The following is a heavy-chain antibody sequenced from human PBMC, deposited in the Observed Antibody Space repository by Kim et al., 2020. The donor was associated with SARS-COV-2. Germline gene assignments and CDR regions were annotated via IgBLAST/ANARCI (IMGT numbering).Heavy chain of an antibody. Sequence: GESLKISCEGSGYSFTSYWIGWVRQMPGKDLEWMGVIYPADSDTRYSPSFQGQVTISADKSISTAYLQWSSLKASDTAMYYCARIGDSSVYFYYFDYWGQGTLVTVSS. J-gene: IGHJ4*02. CDR1: GYSFTSYW. D-gene: IGHD3-22*01. V-gene: IGHV5-51*01. CDR3: ARIGDSSVYFYYFDY. CDR2: IYPADSDT.